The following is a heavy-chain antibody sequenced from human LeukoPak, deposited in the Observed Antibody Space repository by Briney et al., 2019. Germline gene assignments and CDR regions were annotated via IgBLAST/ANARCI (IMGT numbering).Heavy chain of an antibody. CDR3: ARGGYYFDY. V-gene: IGHV4-39*01. CDR2: IYYSGST. CDR1: GGSISSSSYY. D-gene: IGHD3-16*01. J-gene: IGHJ4*02. Sequence: SETLSLTCTVSGGSISSSSYYWGWIRQPPGKGLEWIGSIYYSGSTYYNPSLKSRVTISVDTSKNQFSLKLSSVTAADTAVYYCARGGYYFDYWGQGTLVTVSS.